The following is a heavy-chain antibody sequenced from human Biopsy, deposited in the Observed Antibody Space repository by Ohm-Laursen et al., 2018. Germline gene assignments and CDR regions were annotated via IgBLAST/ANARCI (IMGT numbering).Heavy chain of an antibody. CDR3: ARAKLGPVYYYYGMDV. Sequence: SSVKVSCKVSGYAVTEFSMHWVRQAPGKGLEWMGWINTENGNTIYAQNLQGRVTMTADTSTSTAYMEVTSLRSDDTAVYYCARAKLGPVYYYYGMDVWGQGTTVTVSS. CDR1: GYAVTEFS. J-gene: IGHJ6*02. D-gene: IGHD7-27*01. CDR2: INTENGNT. V-gene: IGHV1-18*04.